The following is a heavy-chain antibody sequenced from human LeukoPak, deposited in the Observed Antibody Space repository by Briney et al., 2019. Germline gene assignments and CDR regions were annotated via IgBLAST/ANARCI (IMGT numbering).Heavy chain of an antibody. V-gene: IGHV3-23*01. Sequence: GGSLRLSCAASGFTFNTHTMSWVRHAPGKGLEWVSSISGSGASTYYADSVKGRFTISRDNSKNTLYLQMNSLRAEDTAVYHCARTYYDSSGYYSRLNDWGQGTLVTVSS. J-gene: IGHJ4*02. CDR1: GFTFNTHT. D-gene: IGHD3-22*01. CDR3: ARTYYDSSGYYSRLND. CDR2: ISGSGAST.